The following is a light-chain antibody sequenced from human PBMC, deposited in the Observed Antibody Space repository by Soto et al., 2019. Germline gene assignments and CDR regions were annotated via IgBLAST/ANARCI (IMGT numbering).Light chain of an antibody. CDR1: SSDVGGYNY. J-gene: IGLJ2*01. V-gene: IGLV2-14*01. CDR3: SAYTSSSTLVV. Sequence: QSALTQPASVSGSPGQAITISGTGTSSDVGGYNYVSWYQQHPGKAPKLMIYDVSNRPSGVSNRFSGSKSANTASLTISGLQASDEDDDYYSAYTSSSTLVVFGGGTKLTVL. CDR2: DVS.